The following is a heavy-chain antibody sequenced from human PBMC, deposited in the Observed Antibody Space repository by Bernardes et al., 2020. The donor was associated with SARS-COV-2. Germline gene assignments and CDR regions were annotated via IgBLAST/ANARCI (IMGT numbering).Heavy chain of an antibody. CDR2: MFHSGIA. Sequence: SETLSLTCTVSGGSIRDKTYFWGWIRQPPGEGLEWIGSMFHSGIAYYNSSIRSRVSISIDTSKNQFSLILNSVTAADTAIYYCASHKTLRALGDYVGPVCHYFDSWGQGALVTVSS. D-gene: IGHD4-17*01. CDR1: GGSIRDKTYF. CDR3: ASHKTLRALGDYVGPVCHYFDS. J-gene: IGHJ4*02. V-gene: IGHV4-39*01.